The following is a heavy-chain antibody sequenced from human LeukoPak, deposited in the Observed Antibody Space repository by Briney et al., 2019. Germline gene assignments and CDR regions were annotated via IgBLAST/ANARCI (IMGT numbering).Heavy chain of an antibody. V-gene: IGHV4-59*01. CDR3: ARAARYTDYLSSSGGLWEYNFDF. J-gene: IGHJ4*02. Sequence: PSETLSLTCTVSGGSISSYCWSWIRQPPGKGLEWIGYIYYSGSTNYNPSLKSRVTISVDTSKNQFSLKLTSVTAADTAVYYCARAARYTDYLSSSGGLWEYNFDFWGQGTLVTVSS. CDR1: GGSISSYC. D-gene: IGHD3-9*01. CDR2: IYYSGST.